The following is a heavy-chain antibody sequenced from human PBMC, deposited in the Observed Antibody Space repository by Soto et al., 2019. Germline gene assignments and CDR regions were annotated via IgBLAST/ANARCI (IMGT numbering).Heavy chain of an antibody. CDR3: ARHQSNSSSYVDP. J-gene: IGHJ5*02. Sequence: SETLSLTCPVSGGSISSYYWSWIRQPPGKGLEWIGYIYYSGSTNYNPSLKSRVTISVDTSKNQFSLKLSSVTAADTAVYYCARHQSNSSSYVDPWGQGTLVTVSS. D-gene: IGHD6-13*01. V-gene: IGHV4-59*08. CDR1: GGSISSYY. CDR2: IYYSGST.